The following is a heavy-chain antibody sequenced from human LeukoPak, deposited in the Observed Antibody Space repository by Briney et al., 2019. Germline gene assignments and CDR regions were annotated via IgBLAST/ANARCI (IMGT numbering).Heavy chain of an antibody. J-gene: IGHJ4*02. CDR3: ARNYYDSIGYQPLDY. V-gene: IGHV4-59*01. Sequence: NPTETLSLTCTVSGGSISSYYWSWIRQPPGKGLEWIGYIYYSGSTNYNPSLKSRVTISVDTSKNQFSLKLSSVTAADTAVYYCARNYYDSIGYQPLDYWGQGTLVTVSS. CDR1: GGSISSYY. CDR2: IYYSGST. D-gene: IGHD3-22*01.